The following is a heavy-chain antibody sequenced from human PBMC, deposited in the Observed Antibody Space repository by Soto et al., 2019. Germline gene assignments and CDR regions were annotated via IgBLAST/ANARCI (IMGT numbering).Heavy chain of an antibody. V-gene: IGHV1-69*13. J-gene: IGHJ5*02. D-gene: IGHD2-15*01. Sequence: SVKVSCKASGGTFSSCAISWVRQAPGQGLEWMGGIIPIFGTANYAQKFQGRVTITADESTSTAYMELSSLRSEDTAVYYCARETRSPNWFDPWGQGTLVTVSS. CDR1: GGTFSSCA. CDR3: ARETRSPNWFDP. CDR2: IIPIFGTA.